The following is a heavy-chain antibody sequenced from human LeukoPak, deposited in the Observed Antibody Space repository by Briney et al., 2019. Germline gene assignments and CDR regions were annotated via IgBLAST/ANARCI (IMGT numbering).Heavy chain of an antibody. V-gene: IGHV3-30*02. D-gene: IGHD3-9*01. CDR1: GFTFSSYG. Sequence: GGSLRLSCAASGFTFSSYGMHWVRQAPGKGLEWVAFIRYDGSNKYYADSVKGRFTISRDNSKNTLYLQMNSLRAEDTAVYYCAKSRLRYFDWLSIDYWGQGTLVTVSS. CDR3: AKSRLRYFDWLSIDY. J-gene: IGHJ4*02. CDR2: IRYDGSNK.